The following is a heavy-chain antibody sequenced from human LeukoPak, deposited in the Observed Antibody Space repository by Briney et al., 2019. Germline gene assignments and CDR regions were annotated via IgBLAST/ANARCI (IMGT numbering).Heavy chain of an antibody. Sequence: PSETLSLTCAVYGGSFSDYFWNWIRQPPGKGLEWIGEIEHGGSTKYNPSLKSRVTISVDTSKNQFSLKLSSVTAADTAVYYCARTSGDWLSWAWIGVDVWGQGTTVTVSS. CDR1: GGSFSDYF. D-gene: IGHD3-9*01. CDR2: IEHGGST. CDR3: ARTSGDWLSWAWIGVDV. J-gene: IGHJ6*02. V-gene: IGHV4-34*01.